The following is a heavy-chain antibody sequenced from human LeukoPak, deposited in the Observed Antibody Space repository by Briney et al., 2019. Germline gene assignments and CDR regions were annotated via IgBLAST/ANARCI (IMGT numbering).Heavy chain of an antibody. V-gene: IGHV1-46*01. Sequence: ASVKVSCKASGYTFTSYYMHWVRQAPGQGLEWMGIINPSGGSTSYAQKFQGRVTMTRDTSTSTVYVELSSLRSEDTAVYYCAREMYYDFWSGLGYNWFDPWGQGTLVTVSS. CDR3: AREMYYDFWSGLGYNWFDP. D-gene: IGHD3-3*01. CDR2: INPSGGST. CDR1: GYTFTSYY. J-gene: IGHJ5*02.